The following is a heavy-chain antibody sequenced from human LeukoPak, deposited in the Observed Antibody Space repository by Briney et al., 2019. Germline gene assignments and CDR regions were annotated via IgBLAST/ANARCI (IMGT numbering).Heavy chain of an antibody. J-gene: IGHJ5*02. D-gene: IGHD6-13*01. Sequence: GGSLRLSCAASGFTFSNYDMHWVRQVTGKGLEWVSAIGIAGDTYYPGSVRGRLTISRESAKNSLYLQMNSLRAGDTAVYYCARTAQLVRWLDPSGQGTLVTVSS. CDR2: IGIAGDT. V-gene: IGHV3-13*01. CDR3: ARTAQLVRWLDP. CDR1: GFTFSNYD.